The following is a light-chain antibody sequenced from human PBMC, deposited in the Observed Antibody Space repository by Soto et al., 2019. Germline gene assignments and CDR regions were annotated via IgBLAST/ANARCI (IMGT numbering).Light chain of an antibody. CDR2: AAS. J-gene: IGKJ5*01. V-gene: IGKV1-9*01. CDR1: QVISTS. CDR3: QQLFDSPIT. Sequence: DIQLTQSPSFLSPSIGKSVTITCRASQVISTSLAWYQVKPGKAPKLLIYAASTLESGVPSRFSATVSVTEFSLTITSLQPEDFATYYCQQLFDSPITFGQGTRLEIK.